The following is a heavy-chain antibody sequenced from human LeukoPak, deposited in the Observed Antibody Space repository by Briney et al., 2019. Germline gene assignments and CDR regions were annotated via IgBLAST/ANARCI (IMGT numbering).Heavy chain of an antibody. CDR2: IYSGGST. Sequence: ETLSLTCTVSGGSIRSYYWSWIRQPPGKGLEWVSVIYSGGSTYYADSVKGRFTISRDNSKNTLYLQMNSLRAEDTAVYYCAREDYSGAFDIWGQGTMVTVSS. CDR3: AREDYSGAFDI. CDR1: GGSIRSYY. V-gene: IGHV3-53*01. J-gene: IGHJ3*02. D-gene: IGHD2-21*01.